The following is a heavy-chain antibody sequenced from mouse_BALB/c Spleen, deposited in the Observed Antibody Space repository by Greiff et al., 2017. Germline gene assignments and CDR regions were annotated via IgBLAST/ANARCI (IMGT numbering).Heavy chain of an antibody. V-gene: IGHV1-82*01. J-gene: IGHJ4*01. CDR3: ARSGSRYYYAMDY. CDR1: GYAFSSSW. Sequence: QVQLQQSGPELVKPGASVKISCKASGYAFSSSWMNWVKQRPGQGLEWIGLIYPGDGDTNYNGKFKGKATLTADKSSSTAYMQLSSLTSVDSAVYFCARSGSRYYYAMDYWGQGTSVTVSS. D-gene: IGHD1-1*01. CDR2: IYPGDGDT.